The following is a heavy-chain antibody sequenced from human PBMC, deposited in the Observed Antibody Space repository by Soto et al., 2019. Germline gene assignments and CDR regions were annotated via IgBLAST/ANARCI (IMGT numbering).Heavy chain of an antibody. CDR3: AREVPEPTMRNSGYGDYENDAFDI. CDR2: IYYSGST. Sequence: SETLSLTCTVSGGSISSGGYYWSWIRQHPGKGMEWIGYIYYSGSTYYNPSLKSRVTISVDTSKNQFSLKLSSVTAADTAVYYCAREVPEPTMRNSGYGDYENDAFDIWGQGTMVTV. J-gene: IGHJ3*02. V-gene: IGHV4-31*02. D-gene: IGHD4-17*01. CDR1: GGSISSGGYY.